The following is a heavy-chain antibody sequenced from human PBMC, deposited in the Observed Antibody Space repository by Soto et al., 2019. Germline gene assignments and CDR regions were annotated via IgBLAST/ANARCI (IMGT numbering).Heavy chain of an antibody. CDR1: GLSITDSEMG. V-gene: IGHV2-26*01. D-gene: IGHD6-19*01. CDR2: IDSSGEK. CDR3: ARRHLAVAVSPWFDP. Sequence: QVTLKESGPVLVNPTETLTLRCTVSGLSITDSEMGVSWIRQPPGHPQKWLAHIDSSGEKSYRTFLKSRLAISKDTSKSQIVLTMTNMDPADTATYYCARRHLAVAVSPWFDPWGQGIPVTVSS. J-gene: IGHJ5*02.